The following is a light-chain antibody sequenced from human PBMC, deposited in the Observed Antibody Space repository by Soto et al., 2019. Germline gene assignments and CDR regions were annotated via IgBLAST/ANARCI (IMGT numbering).Light chain of an antibody. CDR2: GNG. J-gene: IGLJ2*01. CDR1: SSNIGAGYD. CDR3: QSYDNSLSSSV. V-gene: IGLV1-40*01. Sequence: QSVLTQPPSVSGAPGQRVTISCTGSSSNIGAGYDVHWYQQLPGTAPKLLIYGNGNRPSGVPDRFSGSKSGTSASLAITGLQAEDEADYYCQSYDNSLSSSVFGGGTKLTVL.